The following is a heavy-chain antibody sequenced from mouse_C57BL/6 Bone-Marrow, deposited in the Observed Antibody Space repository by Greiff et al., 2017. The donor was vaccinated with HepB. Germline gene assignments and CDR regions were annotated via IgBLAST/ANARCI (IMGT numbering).Heavy chain of an antibody. V-gene: IGHV5-12*01. Sequence: EVMLVESGGGLVQPGGSLKLSCAASGFTFSDYYMYWVRQTPEKRLEWVAYISNGGGSTYYPDTVKGRVTISRDNATNTLYLQMSRLKSEDTAMYYCARLSLLDWYFDVWGTGTTVTVSS. CDR1: GFTFSDYY. D-gene: IGHD1-2*01. CDR2: ISNGGGST. CDR3: ARLSLLDWYFDV. J-gene: IGHJ1*03.